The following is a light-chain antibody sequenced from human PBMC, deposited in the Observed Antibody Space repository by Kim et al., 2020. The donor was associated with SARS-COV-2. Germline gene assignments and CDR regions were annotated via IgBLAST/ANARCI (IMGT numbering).Light chain of an antibody. CDR2: GAS. Sequence: EIVLTQSPGTLSLSPWERATLACRASQSVSSSLAWYQQKPGQAPRLLIHGASSRTTGIPDRFSGSGSGTDFTLTISRLEPEDFAVYYCQQYGNSPSTFGQGTRLEIK. J-gene: IGKJ5*01. CDR3: QQYGNSPST. V-gene: IGKV3-20*01. CDR1: QSVSSS.